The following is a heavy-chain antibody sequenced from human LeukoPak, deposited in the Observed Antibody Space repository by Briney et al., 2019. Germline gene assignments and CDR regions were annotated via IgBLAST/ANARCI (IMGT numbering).Heavy chain of an antibody. Sequence: PGGSLRLSCAASGFTFSSYWMHWVRQAPGKGLVWVSRISSDGSSTSYADSVKGRFTISRDNAKNTLYLQMNSLRAEDTAVYYCARERGGSGSGWYYFDYWGQGTLVTVSS. CDR2: ISSDGSST. J-gene: IGHJ4*02. V-gene: IGHV3-74*01. CDR1: GFTFSSYW. D-gene: IGHD6-19*01. CDR3: ARERGGSGSGWYYFDY.